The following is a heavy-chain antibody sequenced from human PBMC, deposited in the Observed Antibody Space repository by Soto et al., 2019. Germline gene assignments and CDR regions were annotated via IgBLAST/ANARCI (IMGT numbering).Heavy chain of an antibody. J-gene: IGHJ4*02. CDR3: AKRRCAGGHFDY. D-gene: IGHD2-8*02. V-gene: IGHV3-30-3*01. CDR2: ISYDGSNK. Sequence: GYLSPPCAASGFTFSRYAMHWVRQAPGKGLEWVALISYDGSNKYYAESVKGRFTISRDNSKNTLYLHMNSPRADDTAVYYCAKRRCAGGHFDYWGQGALVTVSS. CDR1: GFTFSRYA.